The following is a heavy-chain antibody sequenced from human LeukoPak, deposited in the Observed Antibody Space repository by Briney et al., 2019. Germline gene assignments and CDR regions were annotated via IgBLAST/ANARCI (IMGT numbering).Heavy chain of an antibody. V-gene: IGHV4-61*02. CDR2: IYTSGST. J-gene: IGHJ3*02. CDR1: GGSISSGSYY. D-gene: IGHD3-22*01. Sequence: SETLSLTCTVSGGSISSGSYYWSWIRQPAGKGLEWIGRIYTSGSTNYNPSLKSRVTMSVDTSKNQFSLKLSSVTAADTAVYYCARDQVLGVGGYYDAFDIWGQGTMVTVSS. CDR3: ARDQVLGVGGYYDAFDI.